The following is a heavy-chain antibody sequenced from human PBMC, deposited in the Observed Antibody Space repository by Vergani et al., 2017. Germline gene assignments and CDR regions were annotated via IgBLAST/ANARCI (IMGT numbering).Heavy chain of an antibody. V-gene: IGHV4-30-2*05. D-gene: IGHD4-17*01. CDR1: GGSISSGGYS. J-gene: IGHJ4*02. Sequence: QLQLQESGSGLVKPSQTLSLTCAVSGGSISSGGYSWSWIRQPPGKGLEWIGYIYYSGSTYYNPSLKSRVTISVDTSKNQFSLKLSSVTAADTAVYYCARATVTTSSVDYWGQGTLVTVSS. CDR2: IYYSGST. CDR3: ARATVTTSSVDY.